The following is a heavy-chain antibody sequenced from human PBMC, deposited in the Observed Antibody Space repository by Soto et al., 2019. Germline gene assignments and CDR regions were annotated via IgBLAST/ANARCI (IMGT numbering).Heavy chain of an antibody. J-gene: IGHJ6*02. CDR2: IYPGDSDT. CDR1: GYSFTSYW. Sequence: GESLKISCKGSGYSFTSYWIGWVRQMPGKGLEWMGIIYPGDSDTRYSPSFQGQVTISADKSISTAYLQWSSLKASDTAMYYCEIAGYCRGGSCLHYHYYAMDFWGQGTTVT. D-gene: IGHD2-15*01. CDR3: EIAGYCRGGSCLHYHYYAMDF. V-gene: IGHV5-51*01.